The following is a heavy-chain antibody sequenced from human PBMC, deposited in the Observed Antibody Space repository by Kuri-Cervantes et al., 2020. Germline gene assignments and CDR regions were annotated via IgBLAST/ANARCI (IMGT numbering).Heavy chain of an antibody. V-gene: IGHV4-34*01. J-gene: IGHJ1*01. Sequence: SETLSLTCAVYGGSFSGYYWSWIRQPPGKELGWIGSIYYSGSTYYNPSLKSRVTISVDTSKNQFSLKLSSVTAADTAVYYCARLPGYSRAHLNWGQGPWSPSPQ. D-gene: IGHD6-13*01. CDR2: IYYSGST. CDR1: GGSFSGYY. CDR3: ARLPGYSRAHLN.